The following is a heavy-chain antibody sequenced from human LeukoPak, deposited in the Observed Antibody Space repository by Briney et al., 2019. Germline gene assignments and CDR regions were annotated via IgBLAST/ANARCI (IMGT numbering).Heavy chain of an antibody. CDR1: GFTFSTYW. CDR3: ARGYAGSPDY. J-gene: IGHJ4*02. D-gene: IGHD3-10*01. CDR2: INGDGSTT. Sequence: GGSLRLSCTASGFTFSTYWINWVRQSPGKGLVWVALINGDGSTTTHADSVKGRFTISRDNAKNTAYLQMNGLRDEDTAVYFCARGYAGSPDYWGQGTLVTVSA. V-gene: IGHV3-74*03.